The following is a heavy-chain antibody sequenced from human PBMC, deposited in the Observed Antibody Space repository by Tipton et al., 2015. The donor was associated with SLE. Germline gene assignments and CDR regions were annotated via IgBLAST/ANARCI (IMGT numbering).Heavy chain of an antibody. CDR3: AKDGGSGYYAKWFDP. D-gene: IGHD3-22*01. CDR1: GFTVSSFD. V-gene: IGHV3-21*04. J-gene: IGHJ5*02. Sequence: GSLRLSCAAYGFTVSSFDMNWVRQAPGKGLEWVSCFTRRSSQVFSADSVKGRITISRDNAKNSLSLQISSLRVEDTALYYCAKDGGSGYYAKWFDPWGQGTLVTVSS. CDR2: FTRRSSQV.